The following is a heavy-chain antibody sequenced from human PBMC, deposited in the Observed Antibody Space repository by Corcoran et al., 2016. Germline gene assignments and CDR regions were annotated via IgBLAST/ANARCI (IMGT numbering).Heavy chain of an antibody. V-gene: IGHV3-48*04. CDR3: ARLEYGDFDY. CDR2: ISSSSSTI. D-gene: IGHD4-17*01. CDR1: GFTLSSYS. Sequence: EVQLVESGGGLVQPGGSLRLSCAASGFTLSSYSMNWVRQAPGKGLEWVSYISSSSSTIYYADSVKGRFTISRDNAKNSLYLQMNSLRAEDTAVYYCARLEYGDFDYWGQGTLVTVSS. J-gene: IGHJ4*02.